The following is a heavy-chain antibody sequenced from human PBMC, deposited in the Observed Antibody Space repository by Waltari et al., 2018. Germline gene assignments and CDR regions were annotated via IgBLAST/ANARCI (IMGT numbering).Heavy chain of an antibody. CDR2: IYNSGRT. V-gene: IGHV4-61*09. CDR3: ASTNVYCSGGSCYLAAFDI. D-gene: IGHD2-15*01. J-gene: IGHJ3*02. CDR1: GGSISSGSYY. Sequence: QVQLQESGPGLVKPSQTLSLTCTVSGGSISSGSYYWSWIRQPAGKGLEWIGYIYNSGRTNYHPSLKSRVTISVDTSKNQFSLKLSSVTAADTAVYYCASTNVYCSGGSCYLAAFDIWGQGTMVTVSS.